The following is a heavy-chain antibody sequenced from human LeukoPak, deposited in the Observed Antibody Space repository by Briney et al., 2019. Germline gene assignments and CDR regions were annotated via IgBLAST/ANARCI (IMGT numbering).Heavy chain of an antibody. CDR2: IYYSGST. Sequence: PSETLSLTCTVSGGSISSSSYYWGWIRQPPGKGLEWIGSIYYSGSTYYNPPLKSRVTISVDTSKNQFSLKLSSVTAADTAVYYCAKQRAPALIDYWGQGTLVTVSS. D-gene: IGHD1-26*01. J-gene: IGHJ4*02. V-gene: IGHV4-39*01. CDR3: AKQRAPALIDY. CDR1: GGSISSSSYY.